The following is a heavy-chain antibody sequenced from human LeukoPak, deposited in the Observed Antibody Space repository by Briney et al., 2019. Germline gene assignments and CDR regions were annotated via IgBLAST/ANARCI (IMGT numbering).Heavy chain of an antibody. D-gene: IGHD3-22*01. CDR2: IRSSSYYI. J-gene: IGHJ4*02. CDR3: ARAGENSGYYYYPDY. V-gene: IGHV3-21*06. CDR1: GFTFSHYN. Sequence: GGSLRLSCAASGFTFSHYNKNCVRQAPGKGLEGVASIRSSSYYIYYADSVMGRFTISRDNGKNSLFLQMSSLRAEDTAVYYCARAGENSGYYYYPDYWGQGALVTVSS.